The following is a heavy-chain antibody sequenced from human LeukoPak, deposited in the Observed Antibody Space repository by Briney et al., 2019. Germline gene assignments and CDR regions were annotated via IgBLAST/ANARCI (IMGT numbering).Heavy chain of an antibody. CDR2: IIPILGIA. Sequence: GASVKVSFKASGYTFTSHYMHWGRQAPGQGLELMGRIIPILGIANYAQKVQGRVTITADKSTRTAYMELSSLRSEDTAVYYCARATPTENYYYYGMDVWGQGTTVTVSS. CDR1: GYTFTSHY. CDR3: ARATPTENYYYYGMDV. V-gene: IGHV1-69*04. J-gene: IGHJ6*02.